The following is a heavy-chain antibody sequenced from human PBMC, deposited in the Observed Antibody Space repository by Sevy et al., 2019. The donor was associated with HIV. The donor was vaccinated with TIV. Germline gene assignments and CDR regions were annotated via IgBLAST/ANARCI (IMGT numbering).Heavy chain of an antibody. CDR1: GYTFTNYA. D-gene: IGHD3-3*01. Sequence: ASVKVSCKASGYTFTNYAISWVRQAPEQGLEWMGWISGFNGDTKNAEKFQGRFTMTTDTSTKTAYMDLRSLRSDDTAVYYCVRGTTFYDFWTGGDYWGQGTLVTVSS. J-gene: IGHJ4*02. CDR3: VRGTTFYDFWTGGDY. CDR2: ISGFNGDT. V-gene: IGHV1-18*01.